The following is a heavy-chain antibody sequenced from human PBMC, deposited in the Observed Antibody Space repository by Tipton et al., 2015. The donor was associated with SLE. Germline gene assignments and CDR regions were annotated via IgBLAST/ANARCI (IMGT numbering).Heavy chain of an antibody. Sequence: TLSLTCTVSGDSLTTNYWNWIRQPAGKGLEWIGRLYGSGSPTHYNPSLESRVTMSVDKSQNQFSLKLTSVTAADTAVYYCAVNVVVKVQVDYWGPGALVTVSS. V-gene: IGHV4-4*07. D-gene: IGHD2-21*01. J-gene: IGHJ4*02. CDR1: GDSLTTNY. CDR3: AVNVVVKVQVDY. CDR2: LYGSGSPT.